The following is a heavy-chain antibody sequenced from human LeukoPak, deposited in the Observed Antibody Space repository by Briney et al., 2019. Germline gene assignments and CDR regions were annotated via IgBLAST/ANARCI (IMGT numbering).Heavy chain of an antibody. CDR3: ARSSYSSSSSV. J-gene: IGHJ3*01. D-gene: IGHD6-6*01. Sequence: GGSLRLSCADSGFTFSGFWMSWSRQAPGKGLEWVASINSDGSEGYYADVVKGRFTISRDNAKNSLYLQINSLRAEDTAVYYCARSSYSSSSSVWGQGTMVTVSS. CDR1: GFTFSGFW. CDR2: INSDGSEG. V-gene: IGHV3-7*03.